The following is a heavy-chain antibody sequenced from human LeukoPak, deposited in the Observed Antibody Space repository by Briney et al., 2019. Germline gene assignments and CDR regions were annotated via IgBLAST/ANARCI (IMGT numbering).Heavy chain of an antibody. V-gene: IGHV1-46*01. CDR2: INPRGGST. J-gene: IGHJ4*02. Sequence: ASVKVSCKASGYTFTSYYMHWVRQAPGQGLEWMGIINPRGGSTSYAQKFQGRVTMTRDMSTSTVYMELSSLTSEDTAVYYCARVACTNGVCYLSTGFDYWGQGTLVTVSS. CDR1: GYTFTSYY. CDR3: ARVACTNGVCYLSTGFDY. D-gene: IGHD2-8*01.